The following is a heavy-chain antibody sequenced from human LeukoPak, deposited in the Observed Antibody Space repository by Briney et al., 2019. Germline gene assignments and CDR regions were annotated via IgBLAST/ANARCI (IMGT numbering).Heavy chain of an antibody. Sequence: QSGGSLRLSCAASGFTFSSYWMYWVRQAPGKGLEWVASIKQDESEKYYGDSVKGRFAVSRDNAKNSLFLQMNSLRAEDTAVYYCARDWEYYAFDIWGQGTMVTVSS. D-gene: IGHD2/OR15-2a*01. V-gene: IGHV3-7*01. CDR1: GFTFSSYW. CDR3: ARDWEYYAFDI. J-gene: IGHJ3*02. CDR2: IKQDESEK.